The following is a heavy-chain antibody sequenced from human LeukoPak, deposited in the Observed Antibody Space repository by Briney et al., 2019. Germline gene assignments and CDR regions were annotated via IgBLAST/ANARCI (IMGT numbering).Heavy chain of an antibody. J-gene: IGHJ6*04. V-gene: IGHV4-34*01. CDR1: GGSFSGYY. Sequence: KPSETLSLTCAVYGGSFSGYYWSWIRQPPGKGLEWIGEINHSGSTNYNPSLKSRVTISVDTSMNQFSLKLSSVTAADTAVYCCARVDIMITFGGPMDVWGKGTTVTVSS. D-gene: IGHD3-16*01. CDR3: ARVDIMITFGGPMDV. CDR2: INHSGST.